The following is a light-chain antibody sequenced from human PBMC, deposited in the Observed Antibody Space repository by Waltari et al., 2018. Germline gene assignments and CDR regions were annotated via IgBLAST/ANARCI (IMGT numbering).Light chain of an antibody. J-gene: IGKJ1*01. V-gene: IGKV1-39*01. CDR2: AAS. CDR1: QSISSY. CDR3: QQSYSTPRT. Sequence: DIQMTQSPSSLSASVGDRVTITCRASQSISSYLNWYQQKPGKAPKRLIYAASSLQSGVPSRFSGSGSGTDFTLTISSLQPEDVATYYCQQSYSTPRTFGQGTKVEIK.